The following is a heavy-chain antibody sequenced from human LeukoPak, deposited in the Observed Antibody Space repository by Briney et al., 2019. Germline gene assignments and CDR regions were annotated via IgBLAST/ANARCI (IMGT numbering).Heavy chain of an antibody. CDR2: IYYSGST. Sequence: SETLSLTCTLSGGSISSHYSGWLRQPPGKGLEWIGYIYYSGSTNYNPSLKSRVTISVDTSKNQFSLKLGSVTAADTAVYYCARETLPFLVDWGQGALVTVSS. CDR3: ARETLPFLVD. J-gene: IGHJ4*02. D-gene: IGHD2-15*01. V-gene: IGHV4-59*11. CDR1: GGSISSHY.